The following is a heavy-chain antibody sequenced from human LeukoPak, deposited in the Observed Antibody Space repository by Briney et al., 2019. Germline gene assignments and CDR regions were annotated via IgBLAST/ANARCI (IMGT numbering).Heavy chain of an antibody. Sequence: GGSLRLSCAASGFTFSSYAMSWVRQAPGKGLEWVSAISGSGGSTYYADSVKGRLTISRDNSKNTLYLQMNSLRAEDTAVYYCAKSGDPEYYYDSSGYPAYYFDYWGQGTLVTVSS. J-gene: IGHJ4*02. CDR1: GFTFSSYA. V-gene: IGHV3-23*01. CDR2: ISGSGGST. D-gene: IGHD3-22*01. CDR3: AKSGDPEYYYDSSGYPAYYFDY.